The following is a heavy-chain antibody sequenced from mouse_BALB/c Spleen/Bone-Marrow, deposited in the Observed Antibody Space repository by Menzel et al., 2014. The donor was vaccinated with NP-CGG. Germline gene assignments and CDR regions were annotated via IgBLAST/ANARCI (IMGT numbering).Heavy chain of an antibody. CDR1: SYTFXDYA. D-gene: IGHD2-14*01. V-gene: IGHV1-67*01. Sequence: VKVVESGPELVRPGVSVKISCKGSSYTFXDYAMHWVKQSHAKSLEWIGVISTYYGNANYNQKFKGKATMTVDKSSSTAYMELARLTSEDSAVYYCTRGGRYDEVAYWGQGTLVTVSA. CDR2: ISTYYGNA. J-gene: IGHJ3*01. CDR3: TRGGRYDEVAY.